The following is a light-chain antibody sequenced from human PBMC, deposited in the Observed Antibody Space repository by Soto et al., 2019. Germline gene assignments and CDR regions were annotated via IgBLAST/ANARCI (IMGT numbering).Light chain of an antibody. J-gene: IGKJ5*01. Sequence: DIPLTQCPSSLSASVGDRVTITCRASQGLXSWLNWYQQKPGKAPKLLXYAASSLQIGVPSSFSGTGSGTAVTPPISNRQQADCDDYYCQQSYITTRPFGQGTRLEIK. CDR3: QQSYITTRP. CDR1: QGLXSW. V-gene: IGKV1-39*01. CDR2: AAS.